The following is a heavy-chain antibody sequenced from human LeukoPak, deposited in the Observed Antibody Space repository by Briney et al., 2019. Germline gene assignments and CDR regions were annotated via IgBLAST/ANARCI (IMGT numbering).Heavy chain of an antibody. V-gene: IGHV3-23*01. CDR3: AKDVWWSVS. Sequence: PGGSLRLSCAASGFAFSSHAMTWVRQAPGKGLEWVSAISASGVDTFYAPSVKGRFTISRDNSKNTLYLQINSLRAEDTAIYYCAKDVWWSVSWGQGTLVTVSS. CDR1: GFAFSSHA. J-gene: IGHJ5*02. D-gene: IGHD2-8*02. CDR2: ISASGVDT.